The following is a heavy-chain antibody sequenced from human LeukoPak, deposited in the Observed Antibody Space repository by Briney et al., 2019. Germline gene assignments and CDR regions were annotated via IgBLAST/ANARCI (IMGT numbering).Heavy chain of an antibody. CDR2: ISSNGGST. CDR1: GFTFSSYG. CDR3: VMGPSITMAPVYGMDV. D-gene: IGHD3-10*01. V-gene: IGHV3-64D*06. J-gene: IGHJ6*02. Sequence: GGSLRLSCAASGFTFSSYGMHWVRQAPGKGLEYVSAISSNGGSTNYADSVKGRFTISRDNSKNTLYLQTSSLRAEDTAVYYCVMGPSITMAPVYGMDVWGQGTTVTVSS.